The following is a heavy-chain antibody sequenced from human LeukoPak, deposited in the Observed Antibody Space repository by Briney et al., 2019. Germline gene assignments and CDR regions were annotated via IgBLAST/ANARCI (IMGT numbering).Heavy chain of an antibody. J-gene: IGHJ5*02. CDR3: ARVGSSGWYTWFDP. CDR2: IYSSGST. CDR1: GGSISSYY. V-gene: IGHV4-4*07. Sequence: SETLSLTCTVSGGSISSYYWSWIREPAGKGLEWIGRIYSSGSTNYNPSLKSRVTMSVDTSKNQFSLRLSSVTAADTAVYYCARVGSSGWYTWFDPWGQGTLVTVSS. D-gene: IGHD6-19*01.